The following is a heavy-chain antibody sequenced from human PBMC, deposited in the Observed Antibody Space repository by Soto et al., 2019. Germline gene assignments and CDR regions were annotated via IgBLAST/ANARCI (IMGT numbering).Heavy chain of an antibody. CDR1: QFTLTDYY. CDR2: INPSGGST. CDR3: ARDRGEDFWSGSDAFDM. Sequence: ASVKVSCKASQFTLTDYYIHWVRQAPGQGLEWMGVINPSGGSTRNAQKFQGRVTLTRDTSTSTVYMELSRLRFEDTAVYYCARDRGEDFWSGSDAFDMWGQGTMVTVSS. V-gene: IGHV1-46*01. J-gene: IGHJ3*02. D-gene: IGHD3-3*01.